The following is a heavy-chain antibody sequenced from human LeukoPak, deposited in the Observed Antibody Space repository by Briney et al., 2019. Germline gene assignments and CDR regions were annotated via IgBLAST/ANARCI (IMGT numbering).Heavy chain of an antibody. D-gene: IGHD3-22*01. CDR2: IHYSGKT. CDR1: GGSITNDFYY. V-gene: IGHV4-39*01. Sequence: SETLSLTCTVSGGSITNDFYYRGWLRQPPGRELEWVGSIHYSGKTYYSTSLKSRLTISVSTSQKQCSLKLTSVTAADTAVYFCARQRDDSGYPRMSDSWGQGTLVTVSS. CDR3: ARQRDDSGYPRMSDS. J-gene: IGHJ5*01.